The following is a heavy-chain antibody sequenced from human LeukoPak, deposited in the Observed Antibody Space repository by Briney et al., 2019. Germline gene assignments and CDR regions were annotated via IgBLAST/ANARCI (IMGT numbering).Heavy chain of an antibody. CDR2: IYSDGTT. Sequence: PGGSLRLSCAASGFIVSRNYMNWVRQAPGKGLEWVSIIYSDGTTYYTDSVKGRFTISRENAKNSLYLQMNSLRAGDTAVYYCARDLSIAAAGTNLEPEYFQHWGQGTLVTVSS. V-gene: IGHV3-53*01. CDR1: GFIVSRNY. CDR3: ARDLSIAAAGTNLEPEYFQH. D-gene: IGHD6-13*01. J-gene: IGHJ1*01.